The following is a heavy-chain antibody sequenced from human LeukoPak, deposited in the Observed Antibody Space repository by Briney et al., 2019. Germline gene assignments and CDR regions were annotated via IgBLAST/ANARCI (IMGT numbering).Heavy chain of an antibody. CDR1: GGSISSGGYY. J-gene: IGHJ6*02. CDR3: ARATPGLGMDV. CDR2: IYYSGNT. D-gene: IGHD2-15*01. V-gene: IGHV4-31*03. Sequence: SQTLSLTCTVSGGSISSGGYYWSWIRQHPGKGLEWIGYIYYSGNTYYNPSLKSRVTISLDTSKNQFPLKLSSVTAADTAVYYCARATPGLGMDVWGQGTTVTVSS.